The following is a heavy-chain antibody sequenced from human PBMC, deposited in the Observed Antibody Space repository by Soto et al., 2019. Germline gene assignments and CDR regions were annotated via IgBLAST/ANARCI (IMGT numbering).Heavy chain of an antibody. D-gene: IGHD4-17*01. CDR2: IYYSGST. J-gene: IGHJ5*02. CDR1: GGSISSYY. Sequence: PSETLSLTCTVSGGSISSYYWSWIRQPPGKGLEWIGYIYYSGSTNYNPSLKSRVTISVDTSKNQFSLKLSSVTAADTAVYYCARVPSKIYYGDYVWFDPWGQGTLVTVSS. V-gene: IGHV4-59*01. CDR3: ARVPSKIYYGDYVWFDP.